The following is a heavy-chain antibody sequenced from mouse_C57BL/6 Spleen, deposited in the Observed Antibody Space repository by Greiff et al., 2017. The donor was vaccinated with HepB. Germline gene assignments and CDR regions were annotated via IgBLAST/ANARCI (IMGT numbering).Heavy chain of an antibody. J-gene: IGHJ3*01. D-gene: IGHD1-1*01. V-gene: IGHV6-3*01. CDR2: IRLKSDNYAT. CDR3: TILLRSGGFAY. CDR1: GFTFSNYW. Sequence: EVKVEESGGGLVQPGGSMKLSCVASGFTFSNYWMNWVRQSPEKGLEWVAQIRLKSDNYATHYAESVKGRFTISRDDSKSSVYLQMNNLRAEDTGIYYCTILLRSGGFAYWGQGTLVTVSA.